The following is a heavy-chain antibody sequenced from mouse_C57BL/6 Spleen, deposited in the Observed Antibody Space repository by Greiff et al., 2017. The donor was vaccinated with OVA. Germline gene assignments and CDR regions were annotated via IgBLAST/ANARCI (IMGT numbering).Heavy chain of an antibody. CDR2: IDPSDSET. CDR3: ARGDYDGAY. D-gene: IGHD2-4*01. V-gene: IGHV1-52*01. J-gene: IGHJ3*01. Sequence: QVQLKQPGAELVRPGSSVKLSCKASGYTFTSYWMHWVKQRPIQGLEWIGNIDPSDSETHYNQKFKDKATLTGDKSSSTAYMQLSSLTSEDSAVYYCARGDYDGAYWGQGTLVTVSA. CDR1: GYTFTSYW.